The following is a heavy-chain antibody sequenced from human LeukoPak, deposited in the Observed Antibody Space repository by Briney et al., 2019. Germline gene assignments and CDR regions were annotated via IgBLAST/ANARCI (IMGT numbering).Heavy chain of an antibody. V-gene: IGHV4-30-4*01. D-gene: IGHD4-23*01. CDR2: IYYSGNM. CDR1: GGSIRSGDYY. CDR3: ARGLRWSFDQ. J-gene: IGHJ4*02. Sequence: SQTLSLTCTVSGGSIRSGDYYWSWIRQPPGKGLEWIGYIYYSGNMYYNPSLRSRVTISVDTSKTQFSVRLTSVTAADTAVYYCARGLRWSFDQWGQGTLVTVSS.